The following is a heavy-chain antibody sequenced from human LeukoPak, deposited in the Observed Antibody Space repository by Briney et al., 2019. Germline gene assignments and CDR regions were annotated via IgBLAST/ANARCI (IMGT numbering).Heavy chain of an antibody. CDR2: IIPILGTA. CDR1: GGTFSNYA. J-gene: IGHJ5*02. V-gene: IGHV1-69*05. Sequence: SVKVSCKASGGTFSNYAISWVRQAPGQGLEWMGGIIPILGTANYAPKFQDRVTISMCESTSTSFMELRSLRSEDTAVYYCANGNYYDRSGNHHRIYNWFDPWGQGTLVTVSS. CDR3: ANGNYYDRSGNHHRIYNWFDP. D-gene: IGHD3-22*01.